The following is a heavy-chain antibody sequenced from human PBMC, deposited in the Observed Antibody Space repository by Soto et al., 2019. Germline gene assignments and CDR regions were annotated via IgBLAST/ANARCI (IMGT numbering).Heavy chain of an antibody. J-gene: IGHJ3*02. CDR1: GFTFDDYA. V-gene: IGHV3-9*01. CDR2: ISWNSGSI. CDR3: AKVRGNTSGLFHAFDI. D-gene: IGHD3-10*02. Sequence: GGSLRLSCAASGFTFDDYAMHWVRQAPGKGLEWVSGISWNSGSIGYADSVKGRFTISRDNAKNSLYLQMNSLRAEDTALYYCAKVRGNTSGLFHAFDIWGQGTMVTVSS.